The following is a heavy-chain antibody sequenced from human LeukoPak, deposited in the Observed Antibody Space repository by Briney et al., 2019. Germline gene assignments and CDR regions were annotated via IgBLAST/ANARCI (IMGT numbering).Heavy chain of an antibody. V-gene: IGHV3-30*02. D-gene: IGHD7-27*01. CDR1: GFTFSSYG. CDR2: IRYDGSNK. CDR3: VRDLGRESIFDY. Sequence: PGGSLRLSCAASGFTFSSYGMHWVRQAPGKGLEWVAFIRYDGSNKYYADSVKGRFTISRDNSKNTLYLQMNSLRAEDTAVYYCVRDLGRESIFDYWGQGTLVTVSS. J-gene: IGHJ4*02.